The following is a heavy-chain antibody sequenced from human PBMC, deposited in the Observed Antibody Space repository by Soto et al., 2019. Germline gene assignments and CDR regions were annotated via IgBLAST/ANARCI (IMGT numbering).Heavy chain of an antibody. J-gene: IGHJ3*02. Sequence: GESLKISCKGSGYSFTSYWISWVRQMPGKGLEWMGRIDPSDSYTNYSPSFQGHVTISADKSTSTAYLQWSSLKASDTAMYYCARLKMATMDAFDIWGQGAMVTVSS. V-gene: IGHV5-10-1*01. CDR3: ARLKMATMDAFDI. D-gene: IGHD5-12*01. CDR1: GYSFTSYW. CDR2: IDPSDSYT.